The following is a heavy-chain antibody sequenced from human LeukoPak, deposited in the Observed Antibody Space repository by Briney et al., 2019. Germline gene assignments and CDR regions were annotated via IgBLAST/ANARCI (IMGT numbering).Heavy chain of an antibody. Sequence: GGSLRLSCAASGFTFSSYWMHWVRQAPGKGLVWVSRINSDGSSTSYADSVKGRFTISRDNAKNTLYLQMNSLRAEDTAVYYCARVSYGGNLQGFDYWGQGTLVTVSS. J-gene: IGHJ4*02. CDR2: INSDGSST. CDR1: GFTFSSYW. CDR3: ARVSYGGNLQGFDY. V-gene: IGHV3-74*01. D-gene: IGHD4-23*01.